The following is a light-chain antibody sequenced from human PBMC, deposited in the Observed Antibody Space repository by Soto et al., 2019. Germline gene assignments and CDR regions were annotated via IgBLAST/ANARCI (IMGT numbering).Light chain of an antibody. Sequence: DIELTQSPAFLSSSVGDRAALTCRASQGIATYLAWYQQKPGKAPNLLIYTASNLPSGVPSRFSGSGSGTEFTLIISRVPDDYAANYCRQHVNSYPLTFGRGTRLEIK. CDR3: QHVNSYPLT. CDR2: TAS. J-gene: IGKJ5*01. V-gene: IGKV1-9*01. CDR1: QGIATY.